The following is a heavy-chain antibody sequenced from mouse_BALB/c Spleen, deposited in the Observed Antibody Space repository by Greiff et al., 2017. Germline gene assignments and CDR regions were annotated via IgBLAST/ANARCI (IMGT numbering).Heavy chain of an antibody. J-gene: IGHJ4*01. V-gene: IGHV5-6-5*01. CDR3: AREDGNCYYAMDY. Sequence: EVQLVESGGGLVKPGGSLKLSCAASGFTFSSYAMPWVRQTPEKRLEWVASISSGGSTYYPDSVKGRFTISSDNARNILYLQMSSLRSEDTAMYYCAREDGNCYYAMDYWGQGTPVPVSS. CDR2: ISSGGST. D-gene: IGHD2-1*01. CDR1: GFTFSSYA.